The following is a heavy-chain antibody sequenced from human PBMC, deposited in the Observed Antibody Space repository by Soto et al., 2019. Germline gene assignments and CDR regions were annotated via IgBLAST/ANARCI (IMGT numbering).Heavy chain of an antibody. CDR1: GYSFTSYW. CDR2: IYPGDSDT. CDR3: ARSLGYCSGGSCYFPGGDYYYGMDV. Sequence: GESLKISCKGSGYSFTSYWIGWVRQMPGKGLEWMGIIYPGDSDTRYSPPFQGQVTISADKSISTAYLQWSSLKASDTAMYYCARSLGYCSGGSCYFPGGDYYYGMDVWGQGTTVTV. J-gene: IGHJ6*02. D-gene: IGHD2-15*01. V-gene: IGHV5-51*01.